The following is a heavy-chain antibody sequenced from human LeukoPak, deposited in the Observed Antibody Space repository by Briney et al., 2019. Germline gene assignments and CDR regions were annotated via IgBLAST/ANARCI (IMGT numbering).Heavy chain of an antibody. CDR1: GFTFSSYE. Sequence: GGSLRLSCAASGFTFSSYEMNWVRQAPGKGLEWVSYISSSGSTIYYADSVKGRFTISRGNAKNSLYLQMNSLRAEDTAVYYCARVLRFLRYFDYWGQGTLVTVSS. CDR2: ISSSGSTI. CDR3: ARVLRFLRYFDY. D-gene: IGHD3-3*01. V-gene: IGHV3-48*03. J-gene: IGHJ4*02.